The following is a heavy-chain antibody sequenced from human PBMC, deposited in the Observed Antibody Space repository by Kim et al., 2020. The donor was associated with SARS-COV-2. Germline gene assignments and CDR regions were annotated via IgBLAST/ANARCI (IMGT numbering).Heavy chain of an antibody. D-gene: IGHD3-10*01. CDR3: ARGKRVVRGLVVDAFDI. Sequence: KSRVTISVDTSKNQFSLKQSSVTAADTAVYYCARGKRVVRGLVVDAFDIWGQGTMVTVSS. J-gene: IGHJ3*02. V-gene: IGHV4-39*07.